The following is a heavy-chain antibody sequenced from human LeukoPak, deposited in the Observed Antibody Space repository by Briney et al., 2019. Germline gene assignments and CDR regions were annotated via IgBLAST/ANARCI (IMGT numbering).Heavy chain of an antibody. V-gene: IGHV3-23*01. CDR1: GFTFSSYA. CDR3: AKDPRLRPGFDY. CDR2: ISGSGGST. J-gene: IGHJ4*02. Sequence: GGSLSLSCAASGFTFSSYAMSWVRQAPGKGLEWVSAISGSGGSTYYADSVKGRFTISRDNSKNTLCLQMNSLRAEDTAVYYCAKDPRLRPGFDYWGQGTLVTVSS. D-gene: IGHD5-12*01.